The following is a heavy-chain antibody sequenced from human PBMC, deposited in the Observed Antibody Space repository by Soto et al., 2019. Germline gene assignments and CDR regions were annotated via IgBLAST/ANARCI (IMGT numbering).Heavy chain of an antibody. D-gene: IGHD6-13*01. Sequence: LGESLKISCEGCGYRFADYWIGWVRQMPSKGLEWMGIIYPANSDTRFSPSFQGQVTISADKSINTAYLQWRSLKASDTAMYYCASLTIAAGGTDWFDPWGQGTLVTVSS. CDR2: IYPANSDT. CDR3: ASLTIAAGGTDWFDP. CDR1: GYRFADYW. V-gene: IGHV5-51*01. J-gene: IGHJ5*02.